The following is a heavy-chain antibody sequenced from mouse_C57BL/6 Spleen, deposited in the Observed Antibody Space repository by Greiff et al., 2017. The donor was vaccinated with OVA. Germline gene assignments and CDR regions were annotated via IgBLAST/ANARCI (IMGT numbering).Heavy chain of an antibody. D-gene: IGHD2-4*01. J-gene: IGHJ3*01. CDR3: TRGDDYGFAY. CDR2: ISSGGDYI. Sequence: EVNLVESGEGLVKPGGSLKLSCAASGFTFSSYAMSWVRQTPEKRLEWVAYISSGGDYIYYADTVKGRFTISRDNARNTLYLQMSSLKSEDTAMYYCTRGDDYGFAYWGQGTLVTVSA. V-gene: IGHV5-9-1*02. CDR1: GFTFSSYA.